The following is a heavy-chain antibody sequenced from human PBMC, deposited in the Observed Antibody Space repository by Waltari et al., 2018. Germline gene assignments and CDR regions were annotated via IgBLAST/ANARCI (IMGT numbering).Heavy chain of an antibody. D-gene: IGHD5-12*01. CDR3: ARDRGSQYFFDY. CDR1: GLTFRSYW. V-gene: IGHV3-7*01. J-gene: IGHJ4*02. CDR2: IKQDGSEK. Sequence: EVQLVESGGGLVQPGGSLRLSCAASGLTFRSYWMSWVRQAPGKGLEWVANIKQDGSEKYYVDYVKGRFTISRDNAKNSLYLQMNSLRAEDTAVYYCARDRGSQYFFDYWGQGTLVTVSS.